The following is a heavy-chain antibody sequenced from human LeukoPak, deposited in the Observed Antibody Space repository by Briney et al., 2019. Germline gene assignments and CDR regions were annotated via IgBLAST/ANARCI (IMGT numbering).Heavy chain of an antibody. CDR1: GFIFSSYN. CDR3: ARMNYVSSGWGAPFDD. Sequence: GGSLRLSCAASGFIFSSYNMNWVRQAPGKGLEWVSYISPSSSRIDYAASVRGRFTISRDNAKSSLYLQMNSLSTDDTAVYYCARMNYVSSGWGAPFDDWGQGTLVTVSS. D-gene: IGHD1-7*01. CDR2: ISPSSSRI. J-gene: IGHJ4*02. V-gene: IGHV3-48*04.